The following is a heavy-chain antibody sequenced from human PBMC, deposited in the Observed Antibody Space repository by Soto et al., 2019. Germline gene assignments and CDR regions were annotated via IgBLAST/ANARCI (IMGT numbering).Heavy chain of an antibody. V-gene: IGHV4-31*03. J-gene: IGHJ3*02. Sequence: SETLSLTCTVSGGSISSGGYYWSWIRQHPGKGLEWIGYIYYSGSTYYNPSLKSRVTISVDTSKNQFSLKLSSVTAADTAVYYCARDLRISNDAFDIWGQGTMVTVSS. CDR2: IYYSGST. CDR3: ARDLRISNDAFDI. CDR1: GGSISSGGYY. D-gene: IGHD7-27*01.